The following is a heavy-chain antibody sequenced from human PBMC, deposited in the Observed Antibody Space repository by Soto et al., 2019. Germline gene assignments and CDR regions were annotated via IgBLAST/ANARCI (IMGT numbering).Heavy chain of an antibody. CDR2: IFHSGST. CDR1: GGSIRSNNW. D-gene: IGHD1-26*01. V-gene: IGHV4-4*02. Sequence: QVQLQESGPGLVKPSGTLSLTCAVSGGSIRSNNWWSWVRQPPGKGLEWIGEIFHSGSTNYNPSPKTRVPLSVDKSKNQFSLKLSSVTAADTAVYYCARVYSGSYSDYWGQGTLVTVSS. J-gene: IGHJ4*02. CDR3: ARVYSGSYSDY.